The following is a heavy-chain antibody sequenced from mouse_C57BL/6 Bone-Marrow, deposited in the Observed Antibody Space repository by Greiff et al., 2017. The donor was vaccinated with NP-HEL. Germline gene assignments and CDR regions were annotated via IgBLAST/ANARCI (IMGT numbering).Heavy chain of an antibody. V-gene: IGHV1-64*01. Sequence: QVQLQQPGAELVKPGASVKLSCKASGYTFTSYWMHWVKQRPGQGLEWIGMIHPNSGSTNYNVKFKSKATLTVDKSSSTAYMQLSSLTSEDSAVYYCARGLLWLRRRDYYAIDYWGQGTSVTVSS. CDR2: IHPNSGST. D-gene: IGHD2-2*01. CDR3: ARGLLWLRRRDYYAIDY. CDR1: GYTFTSYW. J-gene: IGHJ4*01.